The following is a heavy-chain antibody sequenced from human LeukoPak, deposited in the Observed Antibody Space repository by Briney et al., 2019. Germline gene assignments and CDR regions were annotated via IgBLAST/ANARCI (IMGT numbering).Heavy chain of an antibody. D-gene: IGHD3-16*01. CDR2: IYAGDSST. V-gene: IGHV5-51*01. CDR1: EFTFTTYS. CDR3: ARHSCYDS. J-gene: IGHJ4*02. Sequence: GESLKISCKGSEFTFTTYSFAWVRQMPGKGLEWMGVIYAGDSSTRYSPSFQGQVTISVDKSISTAYLQWSSLKASDSAIYYCARHSCYDSWGQGTLVTVSS.